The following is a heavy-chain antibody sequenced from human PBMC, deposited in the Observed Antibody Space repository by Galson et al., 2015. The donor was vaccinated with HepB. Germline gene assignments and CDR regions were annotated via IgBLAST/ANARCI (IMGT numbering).Heavy chain of an antibody. CDR3: AHSPETDAFDI. V-gene: IGHV2-5*02. CDR2: IYWDDDK. CDR1: GFSLTTSGVG. J-gene: IGHJ3*02. D-gene: IGHD1-14*01. Sequence: PALVKPTQTLTLTCTFSGFSLTTSGVGVGWIRQPPGKALEWLALIYWDDDKRYSPSLKSRLTITKGTSKNQVVLTMTNLDPVDTATYYCAHSPETDAFDIWGQGTMVTVSS.